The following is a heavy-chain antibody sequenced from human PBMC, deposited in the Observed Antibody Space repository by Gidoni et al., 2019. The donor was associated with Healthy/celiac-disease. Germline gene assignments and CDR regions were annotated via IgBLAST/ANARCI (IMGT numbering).Heavy chain of an antibody. CDR1: GYTFTSYD. Sequence: QVQLVQSGAEVKKPGASVKVSCKASGYTFTSYDINWVRQATGQGLEWMGWMNPNSGNTGYAQKFQGRVTMTRNTSISTAYMELSSLRSEDTAVYYCARVRTRGFPYYYYYYGMDVWGQGTTVTVSS. CDR2: MNPNSGNT. J-gene: IGHJ6*02. D-gene: IGHD4-17*01. CDR3: ARVRTRGFPYYYYYYGMDV. V-gene: IGHV1-8*01.